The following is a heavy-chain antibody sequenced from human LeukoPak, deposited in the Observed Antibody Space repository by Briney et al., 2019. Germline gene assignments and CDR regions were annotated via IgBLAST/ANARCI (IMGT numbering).Heavy chain of an antibody. D-gene: IGHD2-15*01. V-gene: IGHV1-8*01. J-gene: IGHJ6*03. Sequence: ASVKVSCKASGYTFTSYDVNWVRQTTGQGLEWMGWMSPDSGKTGYAQKFQGRVTMTEDTSTDTAYMELSSLRSEDTAVYYCATRYCSGGSCPNYYYYYINVWGKGTTVTISS. CDR3: ATRYCSGGSCPNYYYYYINV. CDR2: MSPDSGKT. CDR1: GYTFTSYD.